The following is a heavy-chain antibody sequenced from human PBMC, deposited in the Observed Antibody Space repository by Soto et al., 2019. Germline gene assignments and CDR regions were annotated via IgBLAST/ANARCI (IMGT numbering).Heavy chain of an antibody. D-gene: IGHD3-22*01. CDR2: ISAYNGNT. Sequence: ASVKVSCKASGDTFTSYGISWVRQAPGQGLEWMGWISAYNGNTNYAQKLQGRVTMTTDTSTSTAYMELRSLRSDDTAVYYCARVSGYYYDSSAYYYDDCWGQRTLVTVSS. J-gene: IGHJ4*02. CDR3: ARVSGYYYDSSAYYYDDC. V-gene: IGHV1-18*01. CDR1: GDTFTSYG.